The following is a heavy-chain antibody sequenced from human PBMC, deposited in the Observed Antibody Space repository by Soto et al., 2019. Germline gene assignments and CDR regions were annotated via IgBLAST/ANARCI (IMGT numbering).Heavy chain of an antibody. V-gene: IGHV1-18*01. CDR2: INPLNGNT. CDR1: GYTFTNYV. J-gene: IGHJ4*02. D-gene: IGHD6-25*01. Sequence: GASVKVSCKASGYTFTNYVIHWVRQAPGQGLEWMGWINPLNGNTKYAQKVQGRVSVTTDTSTNTVYMELSGLRYDDTALYYCARSGEPPFDFWGQGTLVTGSS. CDR3: ARSGEPPFDF.